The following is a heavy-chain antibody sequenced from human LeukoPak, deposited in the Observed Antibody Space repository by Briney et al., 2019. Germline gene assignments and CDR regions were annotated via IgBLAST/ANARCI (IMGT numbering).Heavy chain of an antibody. V-gene: IGHV1-2*02. CDR1: GYTFTGYY. J-gene: IGHJ6*03. D-gene: IGHD3-10*01. CDR3: ARDSPITMVRGVRSDYYYYMDV. CDR2: INPNSGGT. Sequence: GASVKVSCKASGYTFTGYYMHWVRQAPGQGLEWMGWINPNSGGTNYAQKFQGRVTMTRDTSISTAYMELSRLRSDDTAVYYCARDSPITMVRGVRSDYYYYMDVWGKGTTVTVSS.